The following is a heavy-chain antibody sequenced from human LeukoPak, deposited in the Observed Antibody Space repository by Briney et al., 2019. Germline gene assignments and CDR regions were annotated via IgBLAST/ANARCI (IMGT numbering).Heavy chain of an antibody. CDR2: INSDGSIT. CDR3: ARGGPMMRRDAGDFDY. V-gene: IGHV3-74*01. CDR1: GFTFSTYW. J-gene: IGHJ4*02. D-gene: IGHD3-22*01. Sequence: PGGSLRLSCAASGFTFSTYWMHWVRQVPGKGLVRVSRINSDGSITTYADSVKGRFTISRDNAKNTLYLQMNSLRVEDTAVYYCARGGPMMRRDAGDFDYWGQGTLVTVSS.